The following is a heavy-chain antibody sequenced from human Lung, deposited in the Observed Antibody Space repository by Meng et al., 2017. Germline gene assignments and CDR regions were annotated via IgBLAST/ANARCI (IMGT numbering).Heavy chain of an antibody. CDR1: GGSFSDYH. Sequence: HVPLQQSGPGLLQPSATLSLSCVVSGGSFSDYHWSWIRPPPGKGLEWIGEINHSGRTNYNPSLESRATISVDTSQNNPSLKLSSVTAADSAVYYCARGPTTLAHDFDYWGQGTLVTVSS. CDR3: ARGPTTLAHDFDY. V-gene: IGHV4-34*01. J-gene: IGHJ4*02. D-gene: IGHD4-11*01. CDR2: INHSGRT.